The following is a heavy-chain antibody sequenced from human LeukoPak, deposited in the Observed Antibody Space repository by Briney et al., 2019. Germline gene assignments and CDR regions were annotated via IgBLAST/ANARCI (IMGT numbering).Heavy chain of an antibody. V-gene: IGHV4-38-2*02. CDR2: VLHRGST. Sequence: SETLSLTCTVSGYSISSGYYWGWIRQPPGKGLEWIGSVLHRGSTYNNPSLKSRVTISLDTSKNQCTLKLNSVTAADTAVYYCARGGIGSGRFDSWGQGTLVTVSS. CDR1: GYSISSGYY. CDR3: ARGGIGSGRFDS. D-gene: IGHD3-10*01. J-gene: IGHJ4*02.